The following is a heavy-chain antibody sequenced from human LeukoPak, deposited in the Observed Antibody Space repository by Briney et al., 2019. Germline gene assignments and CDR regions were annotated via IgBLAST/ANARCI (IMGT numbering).Heavy chain of an antibody. J-gene: IGHJ6*02. CDR1: GFTFDDYA. CDR2: ISWNSGSI. V-gene: IGHV3-9*01. CDR3: AKAIAAPYYYGMDV. Sequence: SLRLSCAASGFTFDDYAMHWVRQAPGKGLEWVSGISWNSGSIGYADSVKGRFTISRDNAKNSLYLQMNSLRAEDTALYYCAKAIAAPYYYGMDVWGQGTTVTVSS. D-gene: IGHD6-13*01.